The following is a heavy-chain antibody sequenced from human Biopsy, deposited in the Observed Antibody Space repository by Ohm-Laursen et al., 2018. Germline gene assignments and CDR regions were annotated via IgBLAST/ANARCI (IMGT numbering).Heavy chain of an antibody. CDR1: GDSVSNKDAA. CDR2: TFYRAKWYT. D-gene: IGHD2-21*02. V-gene: IGHV6-1*01. CDR3: ARSGSDSLNYYFDF. Sequence: SDTLSLTCAISGDSVSNKDAAWNWIRQSPSRGLEWLGRTFYRAKWYTDFAVPVKSRITLTPDPSTNQFSLQLNSVTPDDTAVYYCARSGSDSLNYYFDFWGQGTLVTVSS. J-gene: IGHJ4*02.